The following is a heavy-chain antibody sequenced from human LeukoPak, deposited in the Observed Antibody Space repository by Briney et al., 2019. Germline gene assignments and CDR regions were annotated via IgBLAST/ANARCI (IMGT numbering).Heavy chain of an antibody. CDR1: GGTFSSYA. CDR2: IIPIFGTA. D-gene: IGHD3-3*01. CDR3: ARNYDFWSGYYPLDS. J-gene: IGHJ4*02. Sequence: GASVKVSCKDSGGTFSSYAISWVRQAPGQGLEWMGGIIPIFGTANYAQKFQGRVTITADESTSTAYMEPSSLRSEDTAVYYCARNYDFWSGYYPLDSWGQGTLVTVSS. V-gene: IGHV1-69*13.